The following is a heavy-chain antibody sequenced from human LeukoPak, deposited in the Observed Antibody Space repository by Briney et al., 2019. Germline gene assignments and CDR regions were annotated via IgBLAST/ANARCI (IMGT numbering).Heavy chain of an antibody. J-gene: IGHJ5*02. CDR2: IHYTGRT. D-gene: IGHD3-10*01. CDR1: GGSITSSSYY. Sequence: PSETLSLTCSVSGGSITSSSYYWGRIRQSPEKGLEWIVSIHYTGRTAYNPSLKSRVTISVDTSENQVSLKVRSVTAADTAVYYCARIKEVRRGGPNWFDPWGQGTLVTVSS. V-gene: IGHV4-39*01. CDR3: ARIKEVRRGGPNWFDP.